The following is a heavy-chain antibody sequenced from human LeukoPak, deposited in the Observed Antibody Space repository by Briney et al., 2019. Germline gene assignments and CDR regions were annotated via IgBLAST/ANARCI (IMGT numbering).Heavy chain of an antibody. D-gene: IGHD5-18*01. CDR3: AKVDTAMGDAFDI. CDR1: GFTFSSYG. Sequence: GGSLRLSCAASGFTFSSYGMHWVRQAPGKGQEWVAVIWYDGSDKYYADSVKGRFTISRDNSKNTLYLQMNSLRAGDTAVYYCAKVDTAMGDAFDIWGQATMVTVSS. J-gene: IGHJ3*02. CDR2: IWYDGSDK. V-gene: IGHV3-33*06.